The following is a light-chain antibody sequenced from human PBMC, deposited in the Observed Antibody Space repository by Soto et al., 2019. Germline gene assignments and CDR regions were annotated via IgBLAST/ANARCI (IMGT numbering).Light chain of an antibody. V-gene: IGKV3-20*01. CDR2: GAS. CDR1: QSLTSNY. J-gene: IGKJ2*01. Sequence: EIVLTQSPGTLSLSPGERATLSCRASQSLTSNYLAWYQQKPGQAPRLLIFGASSRATGIPDRFSGSGSGSDFTLTISRLEPEDFAVYCCQHDETSAPSYTCGQGTKLEIK. CDR3: QHDETSAPSYT.